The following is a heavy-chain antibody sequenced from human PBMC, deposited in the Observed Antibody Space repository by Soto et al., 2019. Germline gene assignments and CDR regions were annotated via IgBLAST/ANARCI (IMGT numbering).Heavy chain of an antibody. D-gene: IGHD7-27*01. V-gene: IGHV3-15*01. CDR1: GFTFSNAW. CDR2: IKSKTDGGTT. Sequence: GGSLRLSCAASGFTFSNAWMSWVRQAPGKGLEWVGRIKSKTDGGTTDYAAPVKDRFTISRDDSKNTLYLQMNSLKTEDTAVYYCTTTQTGDRAYYYGMDVWGQGTTVTVSS. J-gene: IGHJ6*02. CDR3: TTTQTGDRAYYYGMDV.